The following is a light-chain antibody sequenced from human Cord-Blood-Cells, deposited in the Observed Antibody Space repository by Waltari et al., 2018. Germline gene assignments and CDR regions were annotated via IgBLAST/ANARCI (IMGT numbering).Light chain of an antibody. V-gene: IGKV3-11*01. CDR2: AAS. CDR3: QQRSNWLT. CDR1: QSVSSY. J-gene: IGKJ4*01. Sequence: EIVLTQSPATLSLSPGERATLSCRASQSVSSYLAWYQQKPGQAPRLLIDAASNRAAGISARFRGGGSGTDFTLTISILEPEDVAVYYCQQRSNWLTFGGGTKVEIK.